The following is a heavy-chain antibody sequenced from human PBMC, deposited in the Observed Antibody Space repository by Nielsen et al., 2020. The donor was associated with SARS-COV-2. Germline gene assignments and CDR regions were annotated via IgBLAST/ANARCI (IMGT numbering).Heavy chain of an antibody. D-gene: IGHD3-3*01. CDR2: IRYDGSNK. CDR3: ARTRYDFWMIDP. Sequence: GGSLRLSCAASGFTFSSYGMHWVRQAPGKGLEWVAFIRYDGSNKYYADSVKGRFTISRDNSKNTLYLQMNSLRAEDTAVYYCARTRYDFWMIDPWGQGTLVTVSS. J-gene: IGHJ5*02. CDR1: GFTFSSYG. V-gene: IGHV3-30*02.